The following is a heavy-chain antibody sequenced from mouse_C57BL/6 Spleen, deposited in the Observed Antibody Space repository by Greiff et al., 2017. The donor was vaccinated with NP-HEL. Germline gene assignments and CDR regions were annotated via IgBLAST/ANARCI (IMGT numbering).Heavy chain of an antibody. V-gene: IGHV1-69*01. CDR1: GYTFTSYW. CDR2: IDPSDSYT. CDR3: ARKILYFDY. J-gene: IGHJ2*01. Sequence: QSCKASGYTFTSYWMHWVKQRPGQGLEWIGEIDPSDSYTNYNQKFKGKSTLTVDKSSSTAYMQLSSLTSEDSAVYYCARKILYFDYWGQGTTLTVSS.